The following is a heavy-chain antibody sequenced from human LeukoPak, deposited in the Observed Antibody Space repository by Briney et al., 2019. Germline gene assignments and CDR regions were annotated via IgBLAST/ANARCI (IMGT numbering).Heavy chain of an antibody. V-gene: IGHV3-21*01. CDR2: ISSSSSYI. Sequence: GGSLRLSCAASGFTFSSYSMNWVRQAPGKGLEWVSSISSSSSYIYYADSVKGRFTISRDNAKNSLYLKMNSLRAEDTAVYYCARDVGITARTEYFQHWGQGTLVTVSS. D-gene: IGHD6-6*01. CDR3: ARDVGITARTEYFQH. J-gene: IGHJ1*01. CDR1: GFTFSSYS.